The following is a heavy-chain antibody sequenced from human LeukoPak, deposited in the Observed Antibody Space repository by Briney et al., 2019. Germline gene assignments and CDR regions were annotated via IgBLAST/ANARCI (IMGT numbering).Heavy chain of an antibody. J-gene: IGHJ2*01. V-gene: IGHV4-59*01. D-gene: IGHD6-13*01. CDR3: ARVYYSSSYDYWYFDL. CDR1: GGSFSGYY. Sequence: SETLSLTCAVYGGSFSGYYWSWIRQPPGKGLEWIGYIYYSGSTNYDPSLKSRVTISVDTSKNQFSLKLSSVTAADTAVYYCARVYYSSSYDYWYFDLWGRGTLVTVSS. CDR2: IYYSGST.